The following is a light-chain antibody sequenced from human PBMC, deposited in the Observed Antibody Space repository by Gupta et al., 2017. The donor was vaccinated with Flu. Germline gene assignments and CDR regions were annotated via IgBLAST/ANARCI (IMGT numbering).Light chain of an antibody. V-gene: IGKV2-24*01. CDR3: MQATQSPFT. J-gene: IGKJ2*01. CDR1: PSLVHSDGNTY. CDR2: NIA. Sequence: DIVITQTPLSSPVILGQPASIPCRSSPSLVHSDGNTYVSWLQQRPGQPPRLLIYNIANRLSGVPDIFSGSGAGTDFTLKISRVEAEDVGFYYCMQATQSPFTFGQGTKLEIK.